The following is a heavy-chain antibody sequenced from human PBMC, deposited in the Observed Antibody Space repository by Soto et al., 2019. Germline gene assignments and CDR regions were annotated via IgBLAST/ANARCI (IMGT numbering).Heavy chain of an antibody. CDR3: ARGLMYSGSYYGY. Sequence: SETLSLTCTVSGSSISSYYWSWIRQPPGKTLEWTGYIYYSGSTTYNPSLESRVTISVDTSENQFSLKLNSVTAAGTAVYYCARGLMYSGSYYGYWGQGTLVTVSS. CDR1: GSSISSYY. V-gene: IGHV4-59*01. J-gene: IGHJ4*02. CDR2: IYYSGST. D-gene: IGHD1-26*01.